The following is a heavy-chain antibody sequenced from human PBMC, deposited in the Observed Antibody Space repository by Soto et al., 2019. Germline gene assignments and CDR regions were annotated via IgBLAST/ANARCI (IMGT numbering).Heavy chain of an antibody. Sequence: GESLKISCAASGFTFSSCAMSWVRQAPGKGLEWVSAIGGSGGTTYYADSVKGRFTISRDNSKNTLYLQMNSLRAEDTAVYYCAKVAGNFDFFDFWGQGTLVTVSS. CDR2: IGGSGGTT. D-gene: IGHD3-3*01. CDR3: AKVAGNFDFFDF. CDR1: GFTFSSCA. V-gene: IGHV3-23*01. J-gene: IGHJ4*02.